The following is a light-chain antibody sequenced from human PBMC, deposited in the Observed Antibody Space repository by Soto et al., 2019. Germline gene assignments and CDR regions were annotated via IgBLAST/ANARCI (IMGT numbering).Light chain of an antibody. J-gene: IGKJ1*01. CDR3: QQSYSTPWT. CDR1: QIISNY. CDR2: AAS. Sequence: DIRVTQSPSSLSASVGDRVSITCRASQIISNYLNWYQQKPGKAPKLLIYAASSLQSGVPSRFSGSGSATDFTLTIASLQPEDFATYYCQQSYSTPWTFGQGTKVEI. V-gene: IGKV1-39*01.